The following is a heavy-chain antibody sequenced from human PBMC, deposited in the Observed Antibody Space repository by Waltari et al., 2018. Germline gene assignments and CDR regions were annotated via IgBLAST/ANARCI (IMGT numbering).Heavy chain of an antibody. J-gene: IGHJ4*02. V-gene: IGHV3-30*18. CDR3: AKDLGIALANLDS. Sequence: QVQLVESGGGVVQPGRSLRLSCAASGFTFSIFGMHWVRQAPGKGLEWVAGTSDDGTKSSYADSVRGRFTISRDNSENTLYLQLNSLRAEDTAVYYCAKDLGIALANLDSWGQGTLVTVSP. CDR1: GFTFSIFG. CDR2: TSDDGTKS. D-gene: IGHD6-13*01.